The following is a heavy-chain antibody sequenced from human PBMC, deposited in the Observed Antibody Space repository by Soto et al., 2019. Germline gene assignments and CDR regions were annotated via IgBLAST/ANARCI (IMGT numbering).Heavy chain of an antibody. Sequence: SETLSLTCTVSGGSISSYYWSWIRQPPGKGLEWIGYIYYSGSTNYNPTLKSRVTISVDTSKNQFSLKLSSVTAADTAVYYCARVRFSAEALWFGDYWFDPWGQGTLVTVSS. D-gene: IGHD3-10*01. CDR1: GGSISSYY. CDR2: IYYSGST. CDR3: ARVRFSAEALWFGDYWFDP. V-gene: IGHV4-59*01. J-gene: IGHJ5*02.